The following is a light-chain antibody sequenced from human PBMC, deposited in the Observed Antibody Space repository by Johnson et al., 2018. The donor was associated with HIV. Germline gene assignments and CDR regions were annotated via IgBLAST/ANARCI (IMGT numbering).Light chain of an antibody. V-gene: IGLV1-51*02. J-gene: IGLJ1*01. CDR2: EKN. CDR3: GSWDSSLSAGGV. Sequence: QSVLTQPPSVSAAPGQKVTISCSGSSSNIGNNYVSWYQQLPGTAPKLLIYEKNKRPSGIPDRFSASKSGTSATLGITGLQPWVEADYYCGSWDSSLSAGGVFGTGTKVTVL. CDR1: SSNIGNNY.